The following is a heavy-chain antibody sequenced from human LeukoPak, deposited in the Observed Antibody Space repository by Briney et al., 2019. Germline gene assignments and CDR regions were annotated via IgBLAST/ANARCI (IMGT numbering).Heavy chain of an antibody. D-gene: IGHD2-2*01. CDR3: TRLPPSYCSSTSCYDDY. CDR1: GFTFSGSA. J-gene: IGHJ4*02. V-gene: IGHV3-73*01. Sequence: GGSLRLSCAASGFTFSGSAMHWVRQASGKGLEWVGRIRSKANSYATAYAASVKGRFTISRDESKNTAYLQMNSLKTEDTAVYYCTRLPPSYCSSTSCYDDYWGQGTLVTVS. CDR2: IRSKANSYAT.